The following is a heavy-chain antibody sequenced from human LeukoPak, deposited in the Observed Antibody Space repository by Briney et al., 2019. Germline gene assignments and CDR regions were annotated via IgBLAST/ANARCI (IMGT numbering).Heavy chain of an antibody. J-gene: IGHJ4*02. CDR3: ARTSTNYFDY. Sequence: PGGSLRPSCAASGFTFSNYEMNWVRQAPGKGLEWVSYISSSGGTIYYADSVKGRFTISRDNAKHSLYLQINSLRAEDTAVYHCARTSTNYFDYWGQGTLVTVSS. CDR1: GFTFSNYE. CDR2: ISSSGGTI. D-gene: IGHD1-26*01. V-gene: IGHV3-48*03.